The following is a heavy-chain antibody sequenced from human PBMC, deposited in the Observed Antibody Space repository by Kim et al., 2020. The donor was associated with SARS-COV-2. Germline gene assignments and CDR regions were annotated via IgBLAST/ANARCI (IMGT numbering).Heavy chain of an antibody. CDR3: ARGGFSSPVYKTGVLNFDP. Sequence: ASVKVSWKASGYTFTSYDINWVRQATGQGLEWMGWMNPNSGNTGYAQKFQGRVTMTRNTSISTAYMELSSLRSEDTAVYYCARGGFSSPVYKTGVLNFDPWGQGTLVTVSS. J-gene: IGHJ5*02. CDR2: MNPNSGNT. V-gene: IGHV1-8*01. D-gene: IGHD2-8*01. CDR1: GYTFTSYD.